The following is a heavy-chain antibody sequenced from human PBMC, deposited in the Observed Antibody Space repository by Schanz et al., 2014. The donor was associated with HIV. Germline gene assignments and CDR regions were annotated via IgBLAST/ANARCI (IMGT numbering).Heavy chain of an antibody. V-gene: IGHV1-18*01. CDR2: VSAYNGDT. CDR3: AREPNYSGFAS. J-gene: IGHJ4*01. CDR1: GYTFPSYG. Sequence: QVQLVQSGVEVRKPGASVKVSCKAAGYTFPSYGISWVRQAPGQGLEWMGWVSAYNGDTKYAQRVQGRVTMTTDTSRYTAYMELRSLRSDDTAVYYCAREPNYSGFASWGHGTLVTVSS. D-gene: IGHD5-12*01.